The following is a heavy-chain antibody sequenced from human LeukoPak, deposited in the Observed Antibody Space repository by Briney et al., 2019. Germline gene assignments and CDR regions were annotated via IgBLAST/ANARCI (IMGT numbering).Heavy chain of an antibody. CDR1: GFTFSSYG. CDR2: ISYDGSNK. D-gene: IGHD1-26*01. Sequence: PGGSLRLSCAASGFTFSSYGMHWVRQAPGKGLEWVAVISYDGSNKYYADSVKGRFTISRDNSKNTLYLQMNSLRAEDTAVYYCAKDPARRATSYYFDYWGQGTLVTVSS. V-gene: IGHV3-30*18. J-gene: IGHJ4*02. CDR3: AKDPARRATSYYFDY.